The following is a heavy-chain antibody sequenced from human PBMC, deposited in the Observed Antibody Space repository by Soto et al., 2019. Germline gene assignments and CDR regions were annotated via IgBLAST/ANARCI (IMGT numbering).Heavy chain of an antibody. CDR1: GYSISSSNW. CDR3: ARTPSGALPDHYGLNV. J-gene: IGHJ6*02. V-gene: IGHV4-28*01. CDR2: IHYSGNT. Sequence: QVHLQESGPRLVKPSDTLSLTCVVSGYSISSSNWWGWIRQPPGKGLEWIGYIHYSGNTNYNPSLKSRVTMSVDTSKNQFSVKLRSVTAVDTAVYYCARTPSGALPDHYGLNVWGQGTTVSVSS. D-gene: IGHD7-27*01.